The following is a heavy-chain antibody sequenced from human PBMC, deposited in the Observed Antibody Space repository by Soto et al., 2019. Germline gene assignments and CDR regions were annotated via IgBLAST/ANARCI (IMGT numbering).Heavy chain of an antibody. CDR2: IGTAGDT. Sequence: EVQLVESGGGLVQPGGSLRLSCAASGFTFSSYDMHWVRQATGKGLEWVSAIGTAGDTYYPGSVKGRFTISRENAKNSLYLQMNSLRAEDTAVYYCARARFGGSGDAFDIWGQGTMVTVSS. CDR3: ARARFGGSGDAFDI. D-gene: IGHD3-16*01. J-gene: IGHJ3*02. V-gene: IGHV3-13*01. CDR1: GFTFSSYD.